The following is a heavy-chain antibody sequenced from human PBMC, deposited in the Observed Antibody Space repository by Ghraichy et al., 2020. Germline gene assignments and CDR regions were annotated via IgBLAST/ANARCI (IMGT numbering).Heavy chain of an antibody. D-gene: IGHD4-17*01. CDR2: ISSSSSYT. Sequence: GGSLRLSCAASGFSFSDHYMSWIRQAPGKGLEWISYISSSSSYTNYADSVKGRFTISRDNAKNSLYLQMNSLRAEDTAIYYCARFDYGDYVSFDYWGQGALVTVSS. J-gene: IGHJ4*02. CDR3: ARFDYGDYVSFDY. V-gene: IGHV3-11*06. CDR1: GFSFSDHY.